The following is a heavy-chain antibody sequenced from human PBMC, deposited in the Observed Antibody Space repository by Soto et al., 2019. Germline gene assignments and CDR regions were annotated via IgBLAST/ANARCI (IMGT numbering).Heavy chain of an antibody. J-gene: IGHJ4*02. CDR2: INHSGST. D-gene: IGHD3-9*01. Sequence: PSETLSLTCAVYGGSFSGYYWSWIRQPPGKGLEWIGEINHSGSTNYNPSLKSRVTISVDTSKNQFSLKLSSVTAADTAVYYCARRRYHDILTGYYVGFDYWGQGTLVTVSS. CDR3: ARRRYHDILTGYYVGFDY. V-gene: IGHV4-34*01. CDR1: GGSFSGYY.